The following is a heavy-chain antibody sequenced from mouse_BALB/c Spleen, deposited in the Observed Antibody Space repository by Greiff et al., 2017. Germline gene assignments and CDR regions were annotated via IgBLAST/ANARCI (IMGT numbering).Heavy chain of an antibody. Sequence: VQLVESGPGLVAPSQSLSITCTVSGFSLSRYSVHWVRQPPGKGLEWLGVIWAGGSTNYNSALMSRLSISKDNSKSQVFLKMNSLQTDDTAMYYCAGTGRGFAYWGQGTLVTVSA. CDR3: AGTGRGFAY. J-gene: IGHJ3*01. D-gene: IGHD4-1*01. V-gene: IGHV2-9*02. CDR2: IWAGGST. CDR1: GFSLSRYS.